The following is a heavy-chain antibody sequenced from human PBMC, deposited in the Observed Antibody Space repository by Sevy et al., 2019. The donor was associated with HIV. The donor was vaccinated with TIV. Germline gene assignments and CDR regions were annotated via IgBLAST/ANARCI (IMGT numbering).Heavy chain of an antibody. D-gene: IGHD3-3*01. V-gene: IGHV3-7*01. J-gene: IGHJ4*02. CDR1: GFTFSSYW. Sequence: WGSLRLSCAASGFTFSSYWMSWVRQAPGKGLEWVANIKQDGSEKYYVDSVKGRFTISRDNAKNSLYLQMNSLRAEDTAVYYCARLTYDFWSGYYNPYFDYWGQGTLVTVSS. CDR2: IKQDGSEK. CDR3: ARLTYDFWSGYYNPYFDY.